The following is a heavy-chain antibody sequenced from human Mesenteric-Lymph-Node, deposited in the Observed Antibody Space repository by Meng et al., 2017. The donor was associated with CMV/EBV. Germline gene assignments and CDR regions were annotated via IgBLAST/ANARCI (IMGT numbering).Heavy chain of an antibody. D-gene: IGHD6-13*01. V-gene: IGHV3-30-3*01. Sequence: LTGAASGFTFSNYAMHWVRQAPGKGLEWVAVISYDGSKKYYADSVKGRFTISRDNSENTVYMQMNSLRGEDTAVYYCARSTSSWFFDSADYWGQGTLVTVSS. CDR2: ISYDGSKK. J-gene: IGHJ4*02. CDR1: GFTFSNYA. CDR3: ARSTSSWFFDSADY.